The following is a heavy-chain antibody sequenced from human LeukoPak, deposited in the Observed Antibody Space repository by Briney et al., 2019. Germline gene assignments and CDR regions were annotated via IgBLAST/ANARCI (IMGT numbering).Heavy chain of an antibody. D-gene: IGHD4-17*01. J-gene: IGHJ1*01. CDR2: ISGSGGST. V-gene: IGHV3-23*01. Sequence: PGGSVRLSCEASGFTVSSNYMSWVRQAPGKGLEWVSAISGSGGSTYYADSVKGRFTVSRDNSKNTLYLQMNSLRAEDTAVYYCAKDMDYGGYAPEQHWGQGTLVTVSS. CDR3: AKDMDYGGYAPEQH. CDR1: GFTVSSNY.